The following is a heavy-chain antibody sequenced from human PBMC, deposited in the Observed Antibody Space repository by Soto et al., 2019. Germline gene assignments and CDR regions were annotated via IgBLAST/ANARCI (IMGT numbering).Heavy chain of an antibody. CDR2: ISPNSGGT. J-gene: IGHJ4*02. V-gene: IGHV1-2*02. CDR1: GYTFTGYY. CDR3: GKGRSGDVVVFY. Sequence: QVQLVQSGAEVKKSGASVKVSCKASGYTFTGYYIHWVRQAPGQGPEWMGEISPNSGGTKYAQRFQGRVTMTRDTSITTVYMELSNLSPDDTAVYYCGKGRSGDVVVFYWGQGTLVTVYS. D-gene: IGHD1-26*01.